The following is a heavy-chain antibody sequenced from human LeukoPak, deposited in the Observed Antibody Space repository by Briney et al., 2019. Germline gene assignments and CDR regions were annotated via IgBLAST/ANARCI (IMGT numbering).Heavy chain of an antibody. CDR1: GGSISSYY. CDR2: IYYSGST. Sequence: PSETLSLTCTVSGGSISSYYWSWIRQPPGKGLEWIGYIYYSGSTNYNPSLKSRVTISVDTSKNQFSLKLSFVTAADTAVYYCARLTVTARIYNWFDPWGQGTLVTVSS. J-gene: IGHJ5*02. V-gene: IGHV4-59*01. CDR3: ARLTVTARIYNWFDP. D-gene: IGHD4-11*01.